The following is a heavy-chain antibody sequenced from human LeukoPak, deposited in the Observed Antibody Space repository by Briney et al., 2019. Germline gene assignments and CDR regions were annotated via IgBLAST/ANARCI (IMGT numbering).Heavy chain of an antibody. J-gene: IGHJ4*02. V-gene: IGHV1-69*05. CDR3: ARGLRDTFCSGGSCYSDY. Sequence: SVKVSCKAFGGSLSTYVISWLRQAPGQGLEWMGAIIPIFGTTNYAQRFQGRVTITTDDSTSTAYMELSSLISGGTAMYYCARGLRDTFCSGGSCYSDYWGQGTLVTVSS. CDR1: GGSLSTYV. CDR2: IIPIFGTT. D-gene: IGHD2-15*01.